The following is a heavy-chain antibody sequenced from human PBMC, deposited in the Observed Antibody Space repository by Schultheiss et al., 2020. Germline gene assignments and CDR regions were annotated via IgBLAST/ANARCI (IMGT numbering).Heavy chain of an antibody. V-gene: IGHV3-23*01. J-gene: IGHJ4*02. Sequence: GGSLRLSCAASGFSFSDYAMSWVRQAPGEGLEWVAAIGGDGENTYYPDSMKGRFTISRDNSKNSLYLQMDSLRVDDTAMYFCTKDRDYCARWGQGTLVTVSS. CDR2: IGGDGENT. CDR3: TKDRDYCAR. CDR1: GFSFSDYA. D-gene: IGHD5-12*01.